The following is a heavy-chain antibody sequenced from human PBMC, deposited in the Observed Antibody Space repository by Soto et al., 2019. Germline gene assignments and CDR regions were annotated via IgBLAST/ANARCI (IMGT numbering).Heavy chain of an antibody. Sequence: QVQLVESGGGVVQPGRSLRLSCAASGFTFSSYAMHWVRQAPGKGLEWVAVISYDGSNKYYADSVKGRFTISRDNSKNTLYLQMNSLRAEDTAVYYCASLIVGATPSDYWGQGTLVTVSS. CDR3: ASLIVGATPSDY. J-gene: IGHJ4*02. CDR1: GFTFSSYA. CDR2: ISYDGSNK. V-gene: IGHV3-30-3*01. D-gene: IGHD1-26*01.